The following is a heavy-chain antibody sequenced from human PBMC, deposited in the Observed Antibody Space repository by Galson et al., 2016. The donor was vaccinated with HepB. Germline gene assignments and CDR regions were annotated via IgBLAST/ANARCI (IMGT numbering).Heavy chain of an antibody. CDR2: ISYDGSNP. V-gene: IGHV3-30*18. Sequence: SLRLSCAASGFIFSNYAMHWVRQAPGKGLEWVAVISYDGSNPYSVDSVKGRFTISRDNDKKTLYLQMNSLRDEDTAVYYCAKDPGSDGDAYYLEYWGQGTPVTVSS. D-gene: IGHD4-17*01. CDR3: AKDPGSDGDAYYLEY. CDR1: GFIFSNYA. J-gene: IGHJ4*02.